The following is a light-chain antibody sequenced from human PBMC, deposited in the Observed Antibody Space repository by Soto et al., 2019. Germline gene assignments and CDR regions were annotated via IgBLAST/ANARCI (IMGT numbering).Light chain of an antibody. CDR2: GAS. V-gene: IGKV3-20*01. Sequence: IGVSESPGPRSITPEERAXRSCRASQSVSNNYLAWYQQKPGQAPRLLIYGASNRATGIPDRFSGSGSGTDFTLTISRLEPEDFAVYYCQQYGSSGTFGQGTKVDI. J-gene: IGKJ1*01. CDR3: QQYGSSGT. CDR1: QSVSNNY.